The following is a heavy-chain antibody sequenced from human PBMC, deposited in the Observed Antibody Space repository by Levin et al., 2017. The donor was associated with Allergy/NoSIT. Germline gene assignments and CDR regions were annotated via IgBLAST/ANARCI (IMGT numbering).Heavy chain of an antibody. Sequence: GSLRLSCAASGFSVSTSYMSWVRQAPGKGLEWVSIIYSGGNTYYADSVKGRFTISRDTSKNTVYLQMSSLRAEDTAVYHCAKTNSYAFNMWGQGTMVTVSS. CDR1: GFSVSTSY. CDR3: AKTNSYAFNM. CDR2: IYSGGNT. J-gene: IGHJ3*02. V-gene: IGHV3-53*01. D-gene: IGHD4-23*01.